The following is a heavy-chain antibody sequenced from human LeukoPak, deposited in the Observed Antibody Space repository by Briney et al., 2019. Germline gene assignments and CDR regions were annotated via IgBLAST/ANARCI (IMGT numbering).Heavy chain of an antibody. CDR3: ATSNSYYYYGMDV. V-gene: IGHV4-31*03. CDR1: GGSISSGGYY. J-gene: IGHJ6*02. D-gene: IGHD4-11*01. Sequence: SETLSLTCTVSGGSISSGGYYWSWIRQHPGKGLEWIGYIYYSGSTYYNPSLKSRVTISVDTSKNQFSLKLSSVTAADAAVYYCATSNSYYYYGMDVWGQGTTVTVSS. CDR2: IYYSGST.